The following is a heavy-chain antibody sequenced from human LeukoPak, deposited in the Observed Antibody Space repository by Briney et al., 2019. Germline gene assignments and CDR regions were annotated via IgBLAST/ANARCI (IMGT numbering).Heavy chain of an antibody. V-gene: IGHV4-4*02. CDR2: IYHGGST. CDR1: GGSISSSNW. Sequence: AETLSLTCAVSGGSISSSNWWSWVRQPPGKGLEWVGEIYHGGSTNYNPSLKSRVTISVDNSKNQFSLKLSSVTAADTAVYYCASPLRYDSSGYYGWYFDLWGRGTLVTVSS. CDR3: ASPLRYDSSGYYGWYFDL. J-gene: IGHJ2*01. D-gene: IGHD3-22*01.